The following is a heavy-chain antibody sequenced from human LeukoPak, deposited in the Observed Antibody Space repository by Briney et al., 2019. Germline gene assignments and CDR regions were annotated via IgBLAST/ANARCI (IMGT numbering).Heavy chain of an antibody. CDR1: GFTVSSNY. CDR2: IYSGGRT. CDR3: ARDDFWSGYYTGATSYYYMDV. V-gene: IGHV3-53*01. Sequence: GGSLRLSCAASGFTVSSNYMSWVRQAPGKGLEWVSVIYSGGRTYYADSVKGRFTISRDNSKNTLYLQMNSLRAEDTAVYYCARDDFWSGYYTGATSYYYMDVWGKGTTVTVSS. D-gene: IGHD3-3*01. J-gene: IGHJ6*03.